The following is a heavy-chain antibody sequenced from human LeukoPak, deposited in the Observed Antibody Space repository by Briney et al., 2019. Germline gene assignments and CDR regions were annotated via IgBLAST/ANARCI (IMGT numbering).Heavy chain of an antibody. J-gene: IGHJ6*03. Sequence: GGSLRLSCAASGFTFSSYAMTWVRQAPGKGLEWVSGISGSGGSTYYADSVKGRFTISRDNSKNTLYLQMNSLRAEDTAVYYCARSGGRLWFGPSYMDVWGKGTTVTISS. V-gene: IGHV3-23*01. CDR3: ARSGGRLWFGPSYMDV. D-gene: IGHD3-10*01. CDR1: GFTFSSYA. CDR2: ISGSGGST.